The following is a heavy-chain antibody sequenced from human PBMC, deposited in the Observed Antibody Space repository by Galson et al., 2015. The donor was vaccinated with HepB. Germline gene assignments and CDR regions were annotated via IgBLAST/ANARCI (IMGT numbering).Heavy chain of an antibody. V-gene: IGHV3-30-3*01. CDR2: ISYDGSNK. D-gene: IGHD6-19*01. CDR1: GFTFSSYA. J-gene: IGHJ2*01. CDR3: ARDRYSSGWDWYFDL. Sequence: SLRLSCAASGFTFSSYAMHWVRQAPGKGLEWVAVISYDGSNKYYADSVKGRFTISRDNSKNTLYLQMNSLRAEDTAVYYCARDRYSSGWDWYFDLWGCGTLVTVSS.